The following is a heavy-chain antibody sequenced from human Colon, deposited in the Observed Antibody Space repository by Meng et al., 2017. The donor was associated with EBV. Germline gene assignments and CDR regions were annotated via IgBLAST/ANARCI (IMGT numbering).Heavy chain of an antibody. V-gene: IGHV4-31*03. Sequence: QVPLQEAGPGLVNPSKTLSLTCTGSCGSGSSGGYYWTWIRQHPGKGLEWFGHIYYSGSTFYNPSLKRRVIISIDTSKNQFSLNLRSVTAADTAVCYCARVSSGWDYFDYWGQGTLVTVSS. CDR1: CGSGSSGGYY. CDR2: IYYSGST. J-gene: IGHJ4*02. D-gene: IGHD6-19*01. CDR3: ARVSSGWDYFDY.